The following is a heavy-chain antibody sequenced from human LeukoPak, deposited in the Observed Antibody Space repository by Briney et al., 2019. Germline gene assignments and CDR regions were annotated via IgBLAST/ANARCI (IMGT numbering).Heavy chain of an antibody. V-gene: IGHV4-30-2*01. CDR1: GGSISSGGYY. Sequence: SETLSLTCTVSGGSISSGGYYWSWIRQPPGKGLEWIGYIYHSGSTYYNPSLKSRVTISVDRSKNQFSLKLSSVTAADTAVYYCARSPFRGVIMGWFDPWGQGTLVTVSS. CDR2: IYHSGST. CDR3: ARSPFRGVIMGWFDP. J-gene: IGHJ5*02. D-gene: IGHD3-10*01.